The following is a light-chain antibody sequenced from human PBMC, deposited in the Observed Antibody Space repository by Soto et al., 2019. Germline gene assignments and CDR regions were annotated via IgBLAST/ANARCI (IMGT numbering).Light chain of an antibody. CDR1: SSNIGAGYG. J-gene: IGLJ1*01. CDR2: GDS. CDR3: AAWDDSLNEYV. Sequence: QSVLTQPPSVSGAPGQRVTISCTGSSSNIGAGYGVHWYIQLPGTAPKLLVYGDSNRPSGVPDRFSGSKSDTSASLAITGLQAEDEADYCCAAWDDSLNEYVFGDGTKLTVL. V-gene: IGLV1-40*01.